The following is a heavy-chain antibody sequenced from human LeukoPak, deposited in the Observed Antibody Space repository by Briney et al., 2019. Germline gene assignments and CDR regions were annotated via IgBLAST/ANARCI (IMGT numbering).Heavy chain of an antibody. J-gene: IGHJ4*02. D-gene: IGHD3-10*01. CDR1: GFTFTNYA. CDR2: ISASGTTT. CDR3: YDYYGSGRRAD. V-gene: IGHV3-23*01. Sequence: GGSLRLSCAASGFTFTNYAMSWVRQAPGKGLEWVSSISASGTTTYFADSVKGRFTISRDNSKNTLYLQITSLRAEDTSVYYCYDYYGSGRRADWGQGTLVTVSS.